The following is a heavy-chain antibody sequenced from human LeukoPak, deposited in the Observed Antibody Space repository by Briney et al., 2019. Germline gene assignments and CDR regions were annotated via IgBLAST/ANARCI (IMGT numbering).Heavy chain of an antibody. V-gene: IGHV3-7*01. CDR3: ATICSTSCYGYYMDV. CDR1: GFLFSSYW. CDR2: IKHDGSDK. Sequence: GGSLRLSCAASGFLFSSYWMSWVRQAPGKGLEWVANIKHDGSDKYYVDSVTGRFTISRDNAKNSLSLQMNSLRVEDTAVYYCATICSTSCYGYYMDVWGKGTTVTVSS. D-gene: IGHD2-2*01. J-gene: IGHJ6*03.